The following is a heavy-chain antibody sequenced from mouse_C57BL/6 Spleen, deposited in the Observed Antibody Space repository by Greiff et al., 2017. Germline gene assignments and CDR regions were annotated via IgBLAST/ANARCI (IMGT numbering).Heavy chain of an antibody. J-gene: IGHJ2*01. CDR2: IDPSDSYP. CDR3: ARKTAQAHYFDY. D-gene: IGHD3-2*02. Sequence: VQLQQPGAELVKPGASVKLSCKASGYTFTSYWMQWVKQRPGQGLEWIGEIDPSDSYPNYNQKFKGKATLTVDTSSSTAYMQLSSLTSEDSAVYYCARKTAQAHYFDYWGQGTTLTVAS. CDR1: GYTFTSYW. V-gene: IGHV1-50*01.